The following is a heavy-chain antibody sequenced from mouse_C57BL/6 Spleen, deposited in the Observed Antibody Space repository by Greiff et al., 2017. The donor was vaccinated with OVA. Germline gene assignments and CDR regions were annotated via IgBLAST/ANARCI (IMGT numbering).Heavy chain of an antibody. CDR3: ARALPYSNSFWFAY. J-gene: IGHJ3*01. V-gene: IGHV1-52*01. CDR2: IDPSDSET. D-gene: IGHD2-5*01. Sequence: QVQLQQPGAELVRPGSSVKLSCPASGYTFTSYWMHWVKQRPIRGLEWIGNIDPSDSETHYNQKFKDKATLTVDKSSSTAYMQLSSLTSEDSAVYYCARALPYSNSFWFAYWGQGTLVTVSA. CDR1: GYTFTSYW.